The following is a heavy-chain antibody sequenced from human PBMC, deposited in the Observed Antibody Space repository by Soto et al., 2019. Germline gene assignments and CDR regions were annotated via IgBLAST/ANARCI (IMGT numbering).Heavy chain of an antibody. D-gene: IGHD4-17*01. V-gene: IGHV4-59*01. CDR1: GGSIRNYY. J-gene: IGHJ4*02. CDR3: AREDGDFAYVH. CDR2: VFFTGST. Sequence: QVQLRESGPGLLRPSETLSLTCTVSGGSIRNYYLTWIRQSPGKGLEWIGHVFFTGSTKYSPSLESRVTISVDTSQNQFSLSLTSVTTADTAVYYCAREDGDFAYVHWGQGTLVTVSS.